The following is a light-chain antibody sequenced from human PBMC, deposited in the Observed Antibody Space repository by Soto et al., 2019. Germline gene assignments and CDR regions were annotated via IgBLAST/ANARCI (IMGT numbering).Light chain of an antibody. V-gene: IGLV1-47*01. J-gene: IGLJ7*01. CDR1: TSNIGRNY. CDR2: RNY. Sequence: QSVLTQAPSLSGTPGQRVDISCSGSTSNIGRNYVSWYQQIPGMAPKLIIYRNYQRPSGVPDRFSGSKSGSSASLAISGLRTEDEASYYCAVWDDDFSGLFGGGTQLTVL. CDR3: AVWDDDFSGL.